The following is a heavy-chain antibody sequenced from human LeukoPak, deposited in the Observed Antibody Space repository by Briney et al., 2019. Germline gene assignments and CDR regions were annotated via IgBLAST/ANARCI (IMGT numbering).Heavy chain of an antibody. CDR2: INPSGGST. J-gene: IGHJ5*02. D-gene: IGHD5-12*01. V-gene: IGHV1-46*01. Sequence: ASVKVSCKASGYTFTSYYMHWVRQAPGQGLEWMGIINPSGGSTSYAQKFQGRVTMTRDMSTSAVYMELSSLRSEDTAVYYCARDGRRVATHPNWFDPWGQGTLVTVSS. CDR1: GYTFTSYY. CDR3: ARDGRRVATHPNWFDP.